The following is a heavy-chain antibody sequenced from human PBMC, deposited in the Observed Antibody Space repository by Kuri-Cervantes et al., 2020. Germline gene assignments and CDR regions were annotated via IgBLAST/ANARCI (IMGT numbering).Heavy chain of an antibody. V-gene: IGHV2-26*01. CDR3: AHLIHIVVVPAAWEYFQH. CDR1: GFSLSNARMG. D-gene: IGHD2-2*01. J-gene: IGHJ1*01. CDR2: IFSNDEK. Sequence: SGPTLVKPTETLTLTCTVSGFSLSNARMGASWIRQPPGKALEWLAHIFSNDEKSYSTSLKSRLTITKDTSKNQVVLTMTNMDPVDTATYYCAHLIHIVVVPAAWEYFQHWGQGTLVTVSS.